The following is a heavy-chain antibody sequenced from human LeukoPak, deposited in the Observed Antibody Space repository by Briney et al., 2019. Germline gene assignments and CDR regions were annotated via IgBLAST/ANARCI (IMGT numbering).Heavy chain of an antibody. Sequence: GGSLRLSCAASGFTFDDYAMHWVRQAPGKGLEWVSGISWNSGSIGYADSVKGRLTISRDNAKNSLYLQMNSLRAEDTALYYCAKDINPDIVVVVPDYWGQGTLVTVSS. D-gene: IGHD2-15*01. CDR2: ISWNSGSI. CDR3: AKDINPDIVVVVPDY. J-gene: IGHJ4*02. CDR1: GFTFDDYA. V-gene: IGHV3-9*01.